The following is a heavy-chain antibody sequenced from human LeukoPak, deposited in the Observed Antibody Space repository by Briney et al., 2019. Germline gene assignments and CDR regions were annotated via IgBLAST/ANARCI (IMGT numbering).Heavy chain of an antibody. D-gene: IGHD3-10*02. J-gene: IGHJ6*03. Sequence: GGSLRLSCAASGFTFNSYSMNWVRQAPGKGLEWVSYISSSSSTIYYADSVKGRFTISRDNSKNTLYLQMNSLSAEDTAFYYCAKEELRRITMWGYMDVWGKGTTVTISS. CDR3: AKEELRRITMWGYMDV. CDR1: GFTFNSYS. CDR2: ISSSSSTI. V-gene: IGHV3-48*01.